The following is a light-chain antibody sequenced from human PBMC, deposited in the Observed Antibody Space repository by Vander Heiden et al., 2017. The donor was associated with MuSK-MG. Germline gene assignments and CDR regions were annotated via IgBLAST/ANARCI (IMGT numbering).Light chain of an antibody. CDR2: RNI. J-gene: IGLJ2*01. CDR3: AAWDDSLSGPVV. Sequence: QSVLTQSPSASGTPGQRVTISCSGRNSNIGNNSVHWYQHLPGTTPKLRSYRNIQRPSGVPDRFSGSKSGTSASLAISGLRSEDEADYYCAAWDDSLSGPVVFGGGTKLTVL. CDR1: NSNIGNNS. V-gene: IGLV1-47*01.